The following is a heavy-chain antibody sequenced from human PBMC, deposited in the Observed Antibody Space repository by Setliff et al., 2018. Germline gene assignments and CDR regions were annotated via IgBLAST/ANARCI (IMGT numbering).Heavy chain of an antibody. J-gene: IGHJ5*02. CDR2: IKQDGSEK. CDR3: STRTVAARSLDT. CDR1: GFTFSSYW. V-gene: IGHV3-7*01. D-gene: IGHD6-13*01. Sequence: LRLSCAASGFTFSSYWMSWVRQAPGKGLEWVSNIKQDGSEKHYVDSVKGRFTISRDNAKNSLYLQLNSLRAEDTAVYYCSTRTVAARSLDTWGQGTLVTVSS.